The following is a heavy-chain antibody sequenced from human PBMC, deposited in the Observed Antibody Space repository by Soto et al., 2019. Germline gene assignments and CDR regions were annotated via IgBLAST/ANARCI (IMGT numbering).Heavy chain of an antibody. CDR3: ARGRGYSYGYGSYFDY. D-gene: IGHD5-18*01. CDR2: INHSGST. V-gene: IGHV4-34*01. Sequence: PSETLSLTCAVYGGSFSGYYWSWIRQPPGKGLEWIGEINHSGSTNYNPSLKSRVTISVDTSKNQFSLKLSSVTAADTAVYYCARGRGYSYGYGSYFDYWGQGTLVTVSS. J-gene: IGHJ4*02. CDR1: GGSFSGYY.